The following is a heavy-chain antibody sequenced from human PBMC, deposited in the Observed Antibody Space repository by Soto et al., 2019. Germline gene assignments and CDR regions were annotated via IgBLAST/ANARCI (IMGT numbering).Heavy chain of an antibody. Sequence: SETLSLTCTVSGGSISSYYWNWIRQPPGKGLQWIGYIYSSGSTMYNPSLKSRVTMSVDTSKNQFSLKLSSVTAADTAVYYCARRQSSSWYGLWGQGTLVTVSS. CDR3: ARRQSSSWYGL. CDR1: GGSISSYY. D-gene: IGHD6-13*01. V-gene: IGHV4-4*08. CDR2: IYSSGST. J-gene: IGHJ4*02.